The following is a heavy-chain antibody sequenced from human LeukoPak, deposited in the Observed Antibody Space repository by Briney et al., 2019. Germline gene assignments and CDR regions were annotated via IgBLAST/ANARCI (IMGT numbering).Heavy chain of an antibody. J-gene: IGHJ3*01. V-gene: IGHV1-2*06. CDR1: GYTFTSYY. CDR3: AREHDYGDYTGASHF. CDR2: INPNSGGT. Sequence: ASVKVCCKASGYTFTSYYMHWVRQAPGQGLEWMGRINPNSGGTNYPQRFQGRVTMTRDTSISTAYMELSSLRSDDTAVYYCAREHDYGDYTGASHFWGQGTMVTVSS. D-gene: IGHD4-17*01.